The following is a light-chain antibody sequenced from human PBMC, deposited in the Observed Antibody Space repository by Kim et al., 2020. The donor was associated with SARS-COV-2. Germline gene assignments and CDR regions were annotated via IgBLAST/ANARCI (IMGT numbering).Light chain of an antibody. CDR3: QQYHKWPPLT. V-gene: IGKV3-15*01. CDR1: QSVGSK. J-gene: IGKJ4*01. CDR2: GAS. Sequence: PGERATLACRASQSVGSKLAWYQQKPGQAPRLLIYGASTRATGIPARFSGSGSGTEFTLTITSLQSEDFAVYYCQQYHKWPPLTFGGGTKVDIK.